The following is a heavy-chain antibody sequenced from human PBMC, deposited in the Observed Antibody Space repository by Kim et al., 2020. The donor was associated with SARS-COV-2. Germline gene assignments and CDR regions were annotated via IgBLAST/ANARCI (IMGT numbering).Heavy chain of an antibody. Sequence: GGSLRLSCAASGLTFSSFWMSWVRQAPGKGLEWVANMTPDGSEEYYVDSVKGRFTISRDNSKNSLYLQMDSLRAEDTAFYYCARGVYNFELWGRGTLVTVSS. V-gene: IGHV3-7*01. CDR1: GLTFSSFW. J-gene: IGHJ2*01. CDR2: MTPDGSEE. CDR3: ARGVYNFEL. D-gene: IGHD4-4*01.